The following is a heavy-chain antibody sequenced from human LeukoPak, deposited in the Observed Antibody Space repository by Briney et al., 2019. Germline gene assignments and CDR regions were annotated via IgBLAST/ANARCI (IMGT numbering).Heavy chain of an antibody. CDR2: ISAYNGNT. CDR3: ARERGPDSYWYFDL. Sequence: ASVKVSCKASGYTFTSYGISWVRQAPGQGLEWMGWISAYNGNTNYAQKLQGRVTMTTDTSTSTAYMELRSLRSDDTAVYYCARERGPDSYWYFDLWGRGTLATVSS. J-gene: IGHJ2*01. D-gene: IGHD1-14*01. CDR1: GYTFTSYG. V-gene: IGHV1-18*01.